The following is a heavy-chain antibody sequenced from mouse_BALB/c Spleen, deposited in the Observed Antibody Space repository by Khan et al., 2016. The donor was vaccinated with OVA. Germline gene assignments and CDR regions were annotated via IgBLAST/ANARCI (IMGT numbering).Heavy chain of an antibody. CDR3: ARLGYGFAY. D-gene: IGHD2-2*01. CDR2: IYPGDGNT. Sequence: QVQLKESGAELVRPGSSVKISCKASGYAFSSYWMNWVKQRPGQGLEWIGQIYPGDGNTYYNGKFKGQATLTADTSSNTAYMQLSSLTSEDSAVYFCARLGYGFAYWGQGTLVTVSA. J-gene: IGHJ3*01. CDR1: GYAFSSYW. V-gene: IGHV1-80*01.